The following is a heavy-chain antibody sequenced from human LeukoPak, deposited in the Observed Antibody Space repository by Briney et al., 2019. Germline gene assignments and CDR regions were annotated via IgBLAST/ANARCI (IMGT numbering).Heavy chain of an antibody. CDR1: GYTFTGYY. CDR2: INPSSGGT. J-gene: IGHJ4*02. V-gene: IGHV1-2*02. D-gene: IGHD1-26*01. Sequence: GASVKVSCKASGYTFTGYYIHWVRQAPGQGLEWMGWINPSSGGTNYAQKFQGRVTMTRDTSISTAYMELSRLRSDDTAVYYCARDMGATTLFDYWGQGTLVTVSS. CDR3: ARDMGATTLFDY.